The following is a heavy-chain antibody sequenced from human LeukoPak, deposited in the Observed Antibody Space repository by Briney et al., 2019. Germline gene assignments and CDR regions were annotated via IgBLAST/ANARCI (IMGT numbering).Heavy chain of an antibody. CDR3: AKVVGTGTTPTDY. J-gene: IGHJ4*02. CDR1: GGSFSGYY. D-gene: IGHD1-1*01. Sequence: SETLSLTCAVYGGSFSGYYWSWIRQPPGKGLEWIGEINHSGSTNYNPSLKSRVTISVDTSKNQFSLKLSSVTAADTAVYYCAKVVGTGTTPTDYWGRGTLVTVSS. CDR2: INHSGST. V-gene: IGHV4-34*01.